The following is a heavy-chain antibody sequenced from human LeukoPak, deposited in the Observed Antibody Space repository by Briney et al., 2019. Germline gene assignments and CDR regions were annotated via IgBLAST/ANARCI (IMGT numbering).Heavy chain of an antibody. CDR1: GYTFSSYG. D-gene: IGHD2-15*01. V-gene: IGHV3-33*01. CDR3: ARGTVVVAEIYYYGMDV. CDR2: IWYDGSNK. J-gene: IGHJ6*02. Sequence: PGGSLRLSCAASGYTFSSYGMHRVRQAPGKGLEWVAVIWYDGSNKYYADSVKGRFTISRDNSKNTLYLQMNSLRAEDTAVYYCARGTVVVAEIYYYGMDVWGQGTTVTVSS.